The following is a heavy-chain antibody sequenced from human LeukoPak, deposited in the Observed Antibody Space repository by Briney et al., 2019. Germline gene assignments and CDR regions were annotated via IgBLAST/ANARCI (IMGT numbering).Heavy chain of an antibody. Sequence: PGGSLRLSCAASGFTFSSYAMHWGRQAPGKGLEWVAVISYDGSNKYYADSVKGRFTISRDNSKNTLYLQMNSLRAEDTAVYYCARERMTISGAIRKYYFDYWGQGTLVTVSS. J-gene: IGHJ4*02. CDR1: GFTFSSYA. V-gene: IGHV3-30*01. CDR3: ARERMTISGAIRKYYFDY. CDR2: ISYDGSNK. D-gene: IGHD1-14*01.